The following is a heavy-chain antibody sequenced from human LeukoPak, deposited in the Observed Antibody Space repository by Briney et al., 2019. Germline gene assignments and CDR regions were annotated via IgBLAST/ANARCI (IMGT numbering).Heavy chain of an antibody. D-gene: IGHD2-2*01. CDR1: GGSISSGGYS. J-gene: IGHJ5*02. Sequence: PQTLSLTFAVSGGSISSGGYSWSWIRQPPGKGLEWIGYIYHSGSTYYNPSLKSRVTISVDRSKNQFSLKLSSVTAADTAVYYCARSGVVVPAASNWFDPWGQGTLVTVSS. CDR3: ARSGVVVPAASNWFDP. CDR2: IYHSGST. V-gene: IGHV4-30-2*01.